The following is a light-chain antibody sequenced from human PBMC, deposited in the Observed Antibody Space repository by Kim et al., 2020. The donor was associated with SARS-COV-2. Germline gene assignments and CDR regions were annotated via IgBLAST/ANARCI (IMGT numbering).Light chain of an antibody. V-gene: IGLV6-57*03. CDR1: SGSIASNY. CDR3: QSYDSSIPWV. CDR2: EDN. Sequence: KTVTISCPRSSGSIASNYVQWYQQRPGSAPTTVIYEDNQRPSGVPARFSGSIDSSSNSASLTISGLKTEDEADYYCQSYDSSIPWVFGGGTQLTVL. J-gene: IGLJ3*02.